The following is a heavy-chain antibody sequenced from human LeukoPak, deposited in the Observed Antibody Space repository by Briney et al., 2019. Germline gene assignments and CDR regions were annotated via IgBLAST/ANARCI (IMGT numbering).Heavy chain of an antibody. V-gene: IGHV4-38-2*02. D-gene: IGHD2-15*01. Sequence: KPSETLSLTCTVSGYSISSGYYWGWIRQPPGKGLEWIGSIYHSGSTYYNPSLKSRVTISVDTSKNQFSLKLSSVTAADTAVYYCARGLPGPFDYWGQGTLVTVSS. J-gene: IGHJ4*02. CDR3: ARGLPGPFDY. CDR1: GYSISSGYY. CDR2: IYHSGST.